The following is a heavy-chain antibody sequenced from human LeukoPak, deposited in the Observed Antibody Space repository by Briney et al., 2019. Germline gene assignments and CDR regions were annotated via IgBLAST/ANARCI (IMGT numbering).Heavy chain of an antibody. CDR3: ARQGIAAAGWFY. J-gene: IGHJ4*02. V-gene: IGHV4-39*01. D-gene: IGHD6-13*01. Sequence: SETVSLTCTVSGGSISSSSYYWGWIRQPPGKGLEWIGSIYYSGSTYYNPSLKSRVTISVDTSKNQFSLKLSSVTAADTAVYYCARQGIAAAGWFYWGQGTLVT. CDR2: IYYSGST. CDR1: GGSISSSSYY.